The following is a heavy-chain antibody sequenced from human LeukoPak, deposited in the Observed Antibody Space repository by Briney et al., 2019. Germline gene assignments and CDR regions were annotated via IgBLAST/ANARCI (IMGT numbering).Heavy chain of an antibody. CDR3: ARKYYSTSEDRRKYYYYYGMDV. J-gene: IGHJ6*02. V-gene: IGHV1-2*02. CDR2: INPNSGGT. CDR1: GYTFTGYY. D-gene: IGHD2/OR15-2a*01. Sequence: ASVKVSCKASGYTFTGYYMHWVRQAPGQGLEWMGWINPNSGGTNYAQKFQGRVTMTRDTSISTAYMELSRLRSDDTAVYYCARKYYSTSEDRRKYYYYYGMDVWGQGTTVTVSS.